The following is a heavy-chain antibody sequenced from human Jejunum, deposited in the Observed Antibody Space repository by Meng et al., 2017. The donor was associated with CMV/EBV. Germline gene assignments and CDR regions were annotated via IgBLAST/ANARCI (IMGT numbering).Heavy chain of an antibody. CDR1: SISSGDYY. Sequence: SISSGDYYWSWIRQPPGRGLEWIGFIKYGGRTYYNPSLKNRVAISVDSSKNQFSLRLSSVAAADTAVYYCARTQDCSSTSCYTGFDPWGQGTLVTVSS. J-gene: IGHJ5*02. CDR2: IKYGGRT. V-gene: IGHV4-30-4*08. D-gene: IGHD2-2*01. CDR3: ARTQDCSSTSCYTGFDP.